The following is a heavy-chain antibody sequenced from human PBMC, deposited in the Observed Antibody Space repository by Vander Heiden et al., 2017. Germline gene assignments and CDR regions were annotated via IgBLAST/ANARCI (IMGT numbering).Heavy chain of an antibody. CDR1: GYTFTGYY. Sequence: QVQLVQSGAEVKKPGASVKVSCKASGYTFTGYYMHWVRQAPGQGLEWMGWINPNSGGTNDAQKFQGRVTMTRDTSISTAYMELSRLRSDDTAVYYCARGGYYYDSSRHAFDIWGQGTMVTVSS. CDR2: INPNSGGT. D-gene: IGHD3-22*01. CDR3: ARGGYYYDSSRHAFDI. J-gene: IGHJ3*02. V-gene: IGHV1-2*02.